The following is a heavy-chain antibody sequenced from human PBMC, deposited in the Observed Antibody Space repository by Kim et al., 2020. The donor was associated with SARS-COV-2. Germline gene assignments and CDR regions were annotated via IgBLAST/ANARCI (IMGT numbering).Heavy chain of an antibody. V-gene: IGHV3-48*02. J-gene: IGHJ4*02. CDR1: GFTFSSYS. CDR3: ASPVVPAAISGYDKRSRDY. D-gene: IGHD2-2*02. Sequence: GGSLRLSCAASGFTFSSYSMNWVRQAPGKGLEWVSYISSSSSTIYYADSVKGRFTISRDNAKNSLYLQMNSLRDEDTAVYYCASPVVPAAISGYDKRSRDYWGQGTLVTVSS. CDR2: ISSSSSTI.